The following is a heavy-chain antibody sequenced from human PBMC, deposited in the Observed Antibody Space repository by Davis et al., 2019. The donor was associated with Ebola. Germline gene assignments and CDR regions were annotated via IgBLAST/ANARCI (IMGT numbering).Heavy chain of an antibody. CDR3: ARVGTGRPYDSWSGPNYYFDS. CDR1: GFTFSRYA. J-gene: IGHJ4*02. CDR2: ISSDGSNK. Sequence: LSLTCAASGFTFSRYAMHLVRQAPGKGLEWVAVISSDGSNKYYADSVKGRFTISRDNSKNTLYLQMNSLRAEDTAVYYCARVGTGRPYDSWSGPNYYFDSWGQGTLVTVSS. D-gene: IGHD3-3*01. V-gene: IGHV3-30*04.